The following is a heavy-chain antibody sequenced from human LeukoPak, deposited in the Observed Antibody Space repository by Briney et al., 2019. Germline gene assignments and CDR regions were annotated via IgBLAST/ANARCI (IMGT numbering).Heavy chain of an antibody. V-gene: IGHV3-74*01. Sequence: GGSLRLSCAASGFTFSSYWMHWVRQAPGKGLVWVSRINSDGSSTGYADSVKGRFTISRDNAKNTLYLQMNSLRAEDTAVYYCARAGYYYDSSGYYHFDYWGQGTLVTVSS. CDR2: INSDGSST. J-gene: IGHJ4*02. D-gene: IGHD3-22*01. CDR1: GFTFSSYW. CDR3: ARAGYYYDSSGYYHFDY.